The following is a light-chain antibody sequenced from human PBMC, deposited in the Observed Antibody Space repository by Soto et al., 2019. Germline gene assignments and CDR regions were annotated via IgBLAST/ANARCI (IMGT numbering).Light chain of an antibody. Sequence: QSALTQPRSVSGSPGQSVTISCTSTSSYIGPYDHVAWYQQHPGKAPKLIIFAVSKRPSGVPDRFSGSKSGNTASLTISGLQAEDEADYYCSSYAGNYIYVFATGTKVTVL. J-gene: IGLJ1*01. CDR1: SSYIGPYDH. CDR2: AVS. V-gene: IGLV2-11*01. CDR3: SSYAGNYIYV.